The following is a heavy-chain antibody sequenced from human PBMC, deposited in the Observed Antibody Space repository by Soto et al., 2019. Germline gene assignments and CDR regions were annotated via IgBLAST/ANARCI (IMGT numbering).Heavy chain of an antibody. J-gene: IGHJ4*02. Sequence: EVQVLESGGGLVQPGGSLRLSCAASGFTFSSNGMNWVRQAPGKGLEWVSGIRSDGDTQYNADSVKGRFTVSRDTSKNTVYLQMNSLRVEDTAIYYCAKGKGVGATPDGANCWGQGTLVTVSS. V-gene: IGHV3-23*01. CDR3: AKGKGVGATPDGANC. CDR1: GFTFSSNG. D-gene: IGHD1-26*01. CDR2: IRSDGDTQ.